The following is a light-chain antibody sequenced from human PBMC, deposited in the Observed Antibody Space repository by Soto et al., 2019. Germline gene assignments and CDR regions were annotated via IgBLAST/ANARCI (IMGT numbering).Light chain of an antibody. J-gene: IGKJ2*01. CDR2: DAS. Sequence: DLPMTQSPSSLSASVGDRVTITCQASQDISNYLNWYQQKPGKAPKLLIYDASNLETGVPSRFSGSGSGTDFTFPISSLQPEDIATYYCQQYDNLLVTFGQGTKLEIK. CDR1: QDISNY. CDR3: QQYDNLLVT. V-gene: IGKV1-33*01.